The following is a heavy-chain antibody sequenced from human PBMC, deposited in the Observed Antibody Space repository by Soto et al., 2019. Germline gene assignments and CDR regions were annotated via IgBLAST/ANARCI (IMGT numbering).Heavy chain of an antibody. J-gene: IGHJ4*02. D-gene: IGHD2-15*01. CDR1: GGTFSSYA. CDR3: ARARYCSGGSCYGNPFDY. CDR2: IIPIFGTA. Sequence: SVTVSCKASGGTFSSYAIIWVRQAPGQGLEWMGGIIPIFGTANYAQKFQGRVTITADESTSTAYMELSSLRSEDTAVYYCARARYCSGGSCYGNPFDYWGQGTLVTVSS. V-gene: IGHV1-69*13.